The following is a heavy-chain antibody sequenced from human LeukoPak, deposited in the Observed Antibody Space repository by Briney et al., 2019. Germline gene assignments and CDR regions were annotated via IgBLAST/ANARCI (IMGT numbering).Heavy chain of an antibody. V-gene: IGHV1-69*01. D-gene: IGHD2-21*01. Sequence: SVKVSCKASGGTFSSYAISWVRQAPGQGLEWMGGIIPIFGTANYAQKFQGRVTITADESTSTAYMELSSLRSEDTAVYYCAREECIGGGDCSDGWGQGTLVTVSS. CDR2: IIPIFGTA. J-gene: IGHJ4*02. CDR3: AREECIGGGDCSDG. CDR1: GGTFSSYA.